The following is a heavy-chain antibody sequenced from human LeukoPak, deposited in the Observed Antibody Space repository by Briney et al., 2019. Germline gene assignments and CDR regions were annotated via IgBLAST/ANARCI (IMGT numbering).Heavy chain of an antibody. CDR1: GGSISSYY. CDR3: ARERSSGWFYDY. Sequence: PSETLSLTGTVSGGSISSYYWSWIRQPPGKGLEWIGYIYYSGSTNYNPSLKSRVTISVDTSKNQFSLKLSSVTAADTAVYYCARERSSGWFYDYWGQGTLVTVSS. CDR2: IYYSGST. V-gene: IGHV4-59*01. J-gene: IGHJ4*02. D-gene: IGHD6-19*01.